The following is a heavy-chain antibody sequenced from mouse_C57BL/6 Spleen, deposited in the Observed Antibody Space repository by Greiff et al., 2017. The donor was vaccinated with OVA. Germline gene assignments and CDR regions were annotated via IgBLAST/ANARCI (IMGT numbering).Heavy chain of an antibody. CDR3: AKRDYDGGTWFAY. J-gene: IGHJ3*01. CDR2: IDPSDSYT. V-gene: IGHV1-50*01. D-gene: IGHD2-4*01. CDR1: GYTFTSYW. Sequence: QVQLQQPGAELVKPGASVKLSCKASGYTFTSYWMQWVKQRPGQGLEWIGEIDPSDSYTNYNQKFKGKATLTVDTSSSTAYMQLSSLTSEDSAVDYCAKRDYDGGTWFAYWGQGTLVTVSA.